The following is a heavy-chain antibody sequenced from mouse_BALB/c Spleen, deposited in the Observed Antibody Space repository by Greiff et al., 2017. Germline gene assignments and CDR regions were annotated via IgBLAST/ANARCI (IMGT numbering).Heavy chain of an antibody. CDR3: ARLDDYDEYYFDY. D-gene: IGHD2-4*01. CDR1: GYTFTDYN. V-gene: IGHV1S29*02. CDR2: IYPYNGGT. Sequence: VQLQQSGPELVKPGASVKISCKASGYTFTDYNMHWVKQSHGKSLEWIGYIYPYNGGTGYNQKFKSKATLTVDNSSSTAYMELRSLTSEDSAVYYCARLDDYDEYYFDYWGQGTTLTVSS. J-gene: IGHJ2*01.